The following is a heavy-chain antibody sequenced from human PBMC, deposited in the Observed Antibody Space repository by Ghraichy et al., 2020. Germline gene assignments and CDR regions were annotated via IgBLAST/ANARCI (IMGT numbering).Heavy chain of an antibody. Sequence: GGSLRLSCAASGFTFSDYTTNWVRQAPGKGLEWVSSITATGVSTYYADSVKGRFIISRDNSKNTLYLQMNSLRVDDTALYYCAKGLYSYGERHVFDIWGQGTMVTVSS. V-gene: IGHV3-23*01. D-gene: IGHD5-18*01. CDR2: ITATGVST. J-gene: IGHJ3*02. CDR1: GFTFSDYT. CDR3: AKGLYSYGERHVFDI.